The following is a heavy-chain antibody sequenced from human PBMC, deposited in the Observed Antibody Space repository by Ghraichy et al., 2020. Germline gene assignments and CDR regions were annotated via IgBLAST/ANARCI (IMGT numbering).Heavy chain of an antibody. J-gene: IGHJ6*03. D-gene: IGHD3-3*01. Sequence: ASVKVSCKASGYTFTSYDINWVRQATGQGLEWMGWMNPNSGNTGYAQKFQGRVTMTRNTSISTAYMELSSLRSEDTAVYYCARGSRFLDRGGPRRYYYYMDVWGKGTTVTVSS. CDR2: MNPNSGNT. CDR3: ARGSRFLDRGGPRRYYYYMDV. CDR1: GYTFTSYD. V-gene: IGHV1-8*01.